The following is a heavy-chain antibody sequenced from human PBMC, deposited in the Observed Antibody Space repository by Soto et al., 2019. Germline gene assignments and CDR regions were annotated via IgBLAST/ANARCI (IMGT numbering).Heavy chain of an antibody. V-gene: IGHV4-31*03. CDR1: GGSISSGGYY. Sequence: SDTLSITCTVSGGSISSGGYYWSWIRQHPGKGLEWIGYIYYSGSTYYNPSLKSRVTISVDTSKNQFSLKLSSVTAADTAVYYCAREVSGSYGMDVWGQGTTVTVSS. CDR3: AREVSGSYGMDV. CDR2: IYYSGST. D-gene: IGHD3-10*01. J-gene: IGHJ6*02.